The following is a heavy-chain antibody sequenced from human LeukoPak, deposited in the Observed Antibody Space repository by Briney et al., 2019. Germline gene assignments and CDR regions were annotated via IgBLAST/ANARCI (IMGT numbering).Heavy chain of an antibody. CDR2: IYTSGST. J-gene: IGHJ6*02. CDR3: ARDRGYSATIFGVVTHSMDV. V-gene: IGHV4-4*07. D-gene: IGHD3-3*01. CDR1: GGSISSYY. Sequence: SETLSLTCTVSGGSISSYYWSWIRQPAGKGLEWIGRIYTSGSTNYNPSLKSRVTMSVDTSKNQFSLKLSSVTAADTAVYYCARDRGYSATIFGVVTHSMDVWGQGTTVTVSS.